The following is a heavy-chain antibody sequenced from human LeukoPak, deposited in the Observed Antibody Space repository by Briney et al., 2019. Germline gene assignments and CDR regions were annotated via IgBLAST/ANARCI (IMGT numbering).Heavy chain of an antibody. CDR2: ISSGGKYI. Sequence: PGGSLRLSCAASGFTFSSYSMNWVRQAPGKGLEGVSSISSGGKYIYDADSVKGRFTVSRDNAKNSLYLQMNSLRAEDTAVYYCARDYFYCGGDCFVDDWGQGTLVTVSS. D-gene: IGHD2-21*02. V-gene: IGHV3-21*01. CDR3: ARDYFYCGGDCFVDD. CDR1: GFTFSSYS. J-gene: IGHJ4*02.